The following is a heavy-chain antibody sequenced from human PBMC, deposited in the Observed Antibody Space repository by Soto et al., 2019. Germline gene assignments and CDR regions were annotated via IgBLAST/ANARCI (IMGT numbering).Heavy chain of an antibody. CDR1: GGTFSSYA. CDR3: ARDQGGATSDAFDI. V-gene: IGHV1-18*01. J-gene: IGHJ3*02. CDR2: IIAYNGKT. D-gene: IGHD1-26*01. Sequence: GASVKVSCKASGGTFSSYAISWVRQAPGQGLEWMGWIIAYNGKTNYAQKLQGRVTMTTDKSTSTAYMELRSLRSDDTAVYYCARDQGGATSDAFDIWGQGTMVTVSS.